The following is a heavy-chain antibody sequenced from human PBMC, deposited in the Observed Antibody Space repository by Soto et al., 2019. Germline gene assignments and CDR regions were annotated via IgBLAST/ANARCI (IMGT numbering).Heavy chain of an antibody. J-gene: IGHJ4*02. CDR1: GFTFSSYT. Sequence: EVQLLESGGTLVQPGGSLRLSCAASGFTFSSYTMNWVRQAPGKGLEWVSRLTRSGDTTYYADSIKGRFTISRDNSKNTLSLEMNSLRAEDTAIYYCAKGLDRASLDYWGQGILVTVSS. D-gene: IGHD1-1*01. V-gene: IGHV3-23*01. CDR3: AKGLDRASLDY. CDR2: LTRSGDTT.